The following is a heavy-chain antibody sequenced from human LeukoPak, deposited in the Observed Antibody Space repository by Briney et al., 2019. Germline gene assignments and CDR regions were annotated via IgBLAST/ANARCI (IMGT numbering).Heavy chain of an antibody. CDR1: GYTFTKYY. J-gene: IGHJ3*02. CDR3: ARTRDGYNDAYDI. CDR2: INPGGDNT. V-gene: IGHV1-46*01. D-gene: IGHD5-24*01. Sequence: ASVKVSCKASGYTFTKYYIHWVRQAQGQGLEWKGLINPGGDNTNYAQNFQGRVTMTRDTSTSTVYMELSSLRAEDTAIYYCARTRDGYNDAYDIWGQGTVVTVPS.